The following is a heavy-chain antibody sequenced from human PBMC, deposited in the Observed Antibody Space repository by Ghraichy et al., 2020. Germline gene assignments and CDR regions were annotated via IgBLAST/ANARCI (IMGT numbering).Heavy chain of an antibody. D-gene: IGHD2-2*01. V-gene: IGHV3-23*01. J-gene: IGHJ4*02. Sequence: GGSLRLSCAASGFTFSSYAMSWVRQVSGKGLEWVSAITGSGDDTYYADSVKGRFTVSRDNSKNTLYLQMSSLRAEDTAVYYCARDWDQIVVVPAAIDYWGQGTLVTVSS. CDR2: ITGSGDDT. CDR1: GFTFSSYA. CDR3: ARDWDQIVVVPAAIDY.